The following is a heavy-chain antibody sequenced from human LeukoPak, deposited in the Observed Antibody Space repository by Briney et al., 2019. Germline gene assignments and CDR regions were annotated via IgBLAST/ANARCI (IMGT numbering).Heavy chain of an antibody. Sequence: SETLSLTCAVYGETFSGYDWTWIRQPPGKGLEWIGEINHSGNTNYNPSLKSRVTLSVDTSKNQFSLKLNSVTAADTAVYYCARARTAVAIDYWGQGTLVTVSS. J-gene: IGHJ4*02. CDR3: ARARTAVAIDY. CDR2: INHSGNT. CDR1: GETFSGYD. D-gene: IGHD6-19*01. V-gene: IGHV4-34*01.